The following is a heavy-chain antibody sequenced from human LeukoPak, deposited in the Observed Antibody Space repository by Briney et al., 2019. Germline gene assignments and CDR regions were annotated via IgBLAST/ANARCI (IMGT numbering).Heavy chain of an antibody. CDR2: ISAYNGNT. CDR3: ARWGLGVNYDILTELDY. D-gene: IGHD3-9*01. CDR1: GYTFTSYG. V-gene: IGHV1-18*01. J-gene: IGHJ4*02. Sequence: ASVKVSCKASGYTFTSYGIGWVRQAPGQGLEWMGWISAYNGNTNYAQKLQGRVTMTTDTSTSTAYMELRSLRSDDTAVYYCARWGLGVNYDILTELDYWGQGTLVTVSS.